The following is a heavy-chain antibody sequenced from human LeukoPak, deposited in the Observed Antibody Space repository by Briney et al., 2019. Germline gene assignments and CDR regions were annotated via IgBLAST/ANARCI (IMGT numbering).Heavy chain of an antibody. CDR1: GYTFTDYY. J-gene: IGHJ5*02. D-gene: IGHD6-13*01. V-gene: IGHV1-2*02. CDR3: ARLQRIAAAHLGNWFDP. Sequence: ASVTVSCKASGYTFTDYYIHWVRQAPGQGLEWMGWINPNSGGTNYAQKFQGRVTMTRDTSMSTAYMELSSLRSDDTALYYCARLQRIAAAHLGNWFDPWGQGTLVTVSS. CDR2: INPNSGGT.